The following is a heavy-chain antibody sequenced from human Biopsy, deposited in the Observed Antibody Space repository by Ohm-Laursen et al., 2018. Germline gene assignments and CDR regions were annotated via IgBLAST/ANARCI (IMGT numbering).Heavy chain of an antibody. CDR1: GGSVTNYY. D-gene: IGHD4-11*01. CDR2: IYYSVMT. V-gene: IGHV4-59*02. Sequence: PSQTLSLTCCVSGGSVTNYYWSWIRQPPGKGLEWIGHIYYSVMTNYNPSLQSRVSISVDTSRNQVSLTLSSVTAADTAVYYCARDSGILNYGNFKYYHYYGMDVWGQGTKVTVSS. J-gene: IGHJ6*02. CDR3: ARDSGILNYGNFKYYHYYGMDV.